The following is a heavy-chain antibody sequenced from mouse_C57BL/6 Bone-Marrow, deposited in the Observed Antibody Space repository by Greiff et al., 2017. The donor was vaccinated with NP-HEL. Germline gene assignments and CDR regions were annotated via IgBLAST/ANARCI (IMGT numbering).Heavy chain of an antibody. CDR1: GYTFTSYW. Sequence: VQLQQPGAELVMPGASVKLSCKASGYTFTSYWMHWVKQRPGQGLEWIGEIEPSDSYTNYNQKFKGKSTLTVDNSASTAYMQLSRLTSEDSAVYYCARDDYEWYFDVWGTGTTVTVSS. V-gene: IGHV1-69*01. CDR3: ARDDYEWYFDV. CDR2: IEPSDSYT. J-gene: IGHJ1*03. D-gene: IGHD2-4*01.